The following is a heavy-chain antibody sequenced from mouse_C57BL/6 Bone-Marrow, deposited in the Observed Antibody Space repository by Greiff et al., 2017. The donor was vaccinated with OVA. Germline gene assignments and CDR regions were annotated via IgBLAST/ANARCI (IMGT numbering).Heavy chain of an antibody. CDR1: GFTFSSYA. CDR2: ISSGGDYL. CDR3: TKWLLPFAY. Sequence: EVQGVESGEGLVKPGGSLKLSCAASGFTFSSYAMSWVRQTPEKRLEWVAYISSGGDYLYYADPLKGRFTISRDNARNTLYLHMSSLKSEDTAMYYCTKWLLPFAYWGQGTLVTVSA. D-gene: IGHD2-3*01. V-gene: IGHV5-9-1*02. J-gene: IGHJ3*01.